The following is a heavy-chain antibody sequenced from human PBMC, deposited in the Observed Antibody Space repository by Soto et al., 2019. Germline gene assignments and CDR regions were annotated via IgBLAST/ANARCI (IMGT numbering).Heavy chain of an antibody. CDR1: GGSISSGGYS. CDR2: IYHSGST. V-gene: IGHV4-30-2*01. D-gene: IGHD1-7*01. CDR3: ARAARRRNYGDAFDI. Sequence: QLQLQESGSGLVKPSQTLSLTCAVSGGSISSGGYSWSWIRQPPGKGLEWIGYIYHSGSTYYNPSRKTRVTISVDRSTNQFSLKLSSVTAADTAVYYCARAARRRNYGDAFDIWGQGTMVTVSS. J-gene: IGHJ3*02.